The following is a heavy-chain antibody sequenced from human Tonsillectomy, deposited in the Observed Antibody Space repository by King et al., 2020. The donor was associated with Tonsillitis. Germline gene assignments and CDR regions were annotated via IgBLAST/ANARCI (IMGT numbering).Heavy chain of an antibody. V-gene: IGHV3-30*02. CDR1: GFTFSSYG. CDR3: AKDPAAFNPRYYFDY. J-gene: IGHJ4*02. Sequence: VQLVESGGGVVQPGGSLRLSCAASGFTFSSYGMHWVRQAPGKGLEWVAFIRYDGSNKYYADSVKGRFTISRDNSKNTLYLQMNSLRAEDTAVYYCAKDPAAFNPRYYFDYWGQGTLVTVSS. D-gene: IGHD6-25*01. CDR2: IRYDGSNK.